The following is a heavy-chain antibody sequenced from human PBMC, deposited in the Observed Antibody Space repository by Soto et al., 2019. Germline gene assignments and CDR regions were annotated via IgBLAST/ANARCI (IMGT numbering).Heavy chain of an antibody. CDR1: GFTFSSYA. V-gene: IGHV3-23*01. CDR3: ARGLSITMVRGVMRYYFDY. D-gene: IGHD3-10*01. J-gene: IGHJ4*02. Sequence: PGGSLRLSCAASGFTFSSYAMSWVRQAPGKGLEWVSAISGSGGSTYYADSVKGRFTISRDNSKNTLYLQMNSLRAEDTAVYYCARGLSITMVRGVMRYYFDYWGQGTLVTVSS. CDR2: ISGSGGST.